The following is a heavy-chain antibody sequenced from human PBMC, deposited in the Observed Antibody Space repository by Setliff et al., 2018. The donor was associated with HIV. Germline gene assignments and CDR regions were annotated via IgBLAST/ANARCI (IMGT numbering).Heavy chain of an antibody. CDR1: GFTFSTYG. Sequence: GGSLRLSCEASGFTFSTYGMNWVRHAPGKGLEWVAQISSSGFPIYYADSVRGRFTASRDNGKNSLKLRSVTAADTAVYYCARDLRGTQSSDYWGQGTLVTVSS. J-gene: IGHJ4*02. D-gene: IGHD1-1*01. CDR3: ARDLRGTQSSDY. CDR2: ISSSGFPI. V-gene: IGHV3-48*01.